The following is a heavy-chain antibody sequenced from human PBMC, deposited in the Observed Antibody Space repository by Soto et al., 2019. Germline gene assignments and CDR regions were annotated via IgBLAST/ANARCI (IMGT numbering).Heavy chain of an antibody. D-gene: IGHD3-10*01. J-gene: IGHJ4*02. V-gene: IGHV3-21*06. CDR3: ARVSGTLERYSDLDY. CDR1: GFIFSSYS. CDR2: ISPRSDYI. Sequence: EVQLVESGGGVVKPGGSLRLSCAASGFIFSSYSMNWVRQAPGKGLEWVSSISPRSDYIYFADAMRGRFTISRDNAQNSLYLHMYNLRAEDTVVYHCARVSGTLERYSDLDYWGQGTLVTVSS.